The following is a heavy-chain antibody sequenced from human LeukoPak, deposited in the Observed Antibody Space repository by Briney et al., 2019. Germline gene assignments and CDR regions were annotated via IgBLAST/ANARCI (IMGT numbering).Heavy chain of an antibody. CDR3: AREKVVVPAVMDS. D-gene: IGHD2-2*01. CDR1: GFTFSSYR. Sequence: GGSLRLSCAASGFTFSSYRMNWVRQAPGKGLEWVSSISSSSSYIYYADSVKGRFTISRDNSKNTLYLQMNSLRAEDTAVYYCAREKVVVPAVMDSWGQGTLVTVSS. CDR2: ISSSSSYI. J-gene: IGHJ5*02. V-gene: IGHV3-21*01.